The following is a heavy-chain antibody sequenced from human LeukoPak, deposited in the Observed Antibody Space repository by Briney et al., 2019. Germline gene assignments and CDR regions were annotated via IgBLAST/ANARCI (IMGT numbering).Heavy chain of an antibody. D-gene: IGHD4-17*01. Sequence: SETLSLTCAVSGGSISSGGYSWSWIRQPPGKGLEWIGYIYHSGSTYYNPSLKSRVTISVDRSKNQFSLKLSSVTAADTAVYYCAREGRVTTDWGQGTLVTVSS. CDR1: GGSISSGGYS. V-gene: IGHV4-30-2*01. CDR3: AREGRVTTD. J-gene: IGHJ4*02. CDR2: IYHSGST.